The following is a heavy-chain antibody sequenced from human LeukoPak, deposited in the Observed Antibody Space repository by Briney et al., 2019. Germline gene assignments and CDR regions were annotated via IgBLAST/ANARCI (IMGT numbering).Heavy chain of an antibody. V-gene: IGHV4-59*01. J-gene: IGHJ4*02. CDR1: GGSISSYY. CDR3: ARGRGYSYGSLPFDY. CDR2: IYYSGST. D-gene: IGHD5-18*01. Sequence: PSETLSLTCTVSGGSISSYYWSWIRQPPGKGLEWIGYIYYSGSTNYNPSLTSRVTISVDTSKNQFSLKLSSVTAADTAVYYCARGRGYSYGSLPFDYWGQGTLVTVSS.